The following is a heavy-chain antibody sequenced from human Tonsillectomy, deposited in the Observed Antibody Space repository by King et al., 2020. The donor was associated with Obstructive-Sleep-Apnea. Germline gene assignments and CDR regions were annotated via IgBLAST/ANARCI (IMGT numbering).Heavy chain of an antibody. CDR1: GGSINSTNW. Sequence: VQLQESGPGLVKPSGTLSLTCAVSGGSINSTNWWSWVRQPPGKGLEWIGEIYHSGSTTYNPSLESRVTISVDKSKNQFSLKMNSVTAADTAVYYCATRVPTAIDNWFDPWGQGTLVTVSS. D-gene: IGHD2-2*01. J-gene: IGHJ5*02. CDR3: ATRVPTAIDNWFDP. V-gene: IGHV4-4*02. CDR2: IYHSGST.